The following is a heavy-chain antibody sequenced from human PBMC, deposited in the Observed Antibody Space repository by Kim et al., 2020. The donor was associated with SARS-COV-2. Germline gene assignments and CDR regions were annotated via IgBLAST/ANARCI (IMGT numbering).Heavy chain of an antibody. CDR3: ARDSDCSGGSCYWTTAYYFDY. Sequence: GGSLRLSCAASGFTFSSYAMHWVRQAPGKGLEWVAVISYDGSNKYYADSVKGRFTISRDNSKNTLYLQMNSLRAEDTAVYYCARDSDCSGGSCYWTTAYYFDYWGQGTLVTVSS. J-gene: IGHJ4*02. CDR2: ISYDGSNK. D-gene: IGHD2-15*01. V-gene: IGHV3-30-3*01. CDR1: GFTFSSYA.